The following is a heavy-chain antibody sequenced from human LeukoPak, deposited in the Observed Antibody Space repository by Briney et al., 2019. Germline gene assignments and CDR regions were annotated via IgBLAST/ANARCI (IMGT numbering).Heavy chain of an antibody. D-gene: IGHD6-13*01. J-gene: IGHJ5*02. CDR2: ISSNGGST. Sequence: GGSLRLSCAASGFTFSSYAMSWVRQAPGKGLEYVSAISSNGGSTYYANSVKGRFTISRDNSKNTLYLQMGSLRAEDMAVYYCARAIAAASNWFDPWGQGTLVTVSS. V-gene: IGHV3-64*01. CDR1: GFTFSSYA. CDR3: ARAIAAASNWFDP.